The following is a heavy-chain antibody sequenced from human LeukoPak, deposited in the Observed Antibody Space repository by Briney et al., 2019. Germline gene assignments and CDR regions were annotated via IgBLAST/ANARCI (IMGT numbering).Heavy chain of an antibody. D-gene: IGHD3-16*01. CDR1: GYTFTSYC. CDR3: ATYFAGAETFDI. CDR2: IFPGDSDT. J-gene: IGHJ3*02. Sequence: GESLKVSCKASGYTFTSYCICWGRQLPGQGHERMGLIFPGDSDTKYSPSFQGHVTISADKSISTAYLQWSSLKASDTAMYYCATYFAGAETFDIWGQGTMVTVSS. V-gene: IGHV5-51*01.